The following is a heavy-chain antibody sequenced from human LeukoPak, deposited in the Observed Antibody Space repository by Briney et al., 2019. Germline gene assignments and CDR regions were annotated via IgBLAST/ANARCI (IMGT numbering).Heavy chain of an antibody. CDR2: ISGSSNDI. J-gene: IGHJ4*02. V-gene: IGHV3-11*06. CDR1: GFSFSGSY. CDR3: ARESGYAVGDF. D-gene: IGHD5-12*01. Sequence: GGSLRLSCAASGFSFSGSYMSWIRQAPGKGLEWVSYISGSSNDINYADSVKGRFTVSRDNTKNSLFLQMNSLRVEDTAVYYCARESGYAVGDFWGRGTLVTVSS.